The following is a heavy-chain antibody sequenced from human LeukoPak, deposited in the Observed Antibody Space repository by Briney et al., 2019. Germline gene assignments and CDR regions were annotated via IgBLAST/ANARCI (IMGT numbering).Heavy chain of an antibody. J-gene: IGHJ5*02. CDR2: IYYSGTP. D-gene: IGHD4-17*01. CDR1: GGSISSYY. CDR3: ARHGYGDFKFDP. Sequence: SETLSLTCTVSGGSISSYYWSWIRQPPGKGLEWVGYIYYSGTPNYNPSLQSRVTISLDTSKNQFSLKLSSVTAADTAVYYCARHGYGDFKFDPWGQGTLVTVSS. V-gene: IGHV4-59*08.